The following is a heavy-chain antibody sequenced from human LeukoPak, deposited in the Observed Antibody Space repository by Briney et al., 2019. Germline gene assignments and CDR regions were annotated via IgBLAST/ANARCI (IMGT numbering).Heavy chain of an antibody. Sequence: ASVKVSCKASGYTFTSYYMRWVRQAPGQGLEWMGIINPCGGSTSYAQKFQGRVTMTRDMSTSTVYMELSSLRSEDTAVYYCAREVAGPRYGDYRSPIDYWGQGTLVTVSS. J-gene: IGHJ4*02. CDR2: INPCGGST. V-gene: IGHV1-46*01. CDR3: AREVAGPRYGDYRSPIDY. D-gene: IGHD4-17*01. CDR1: GYTFTSYY.